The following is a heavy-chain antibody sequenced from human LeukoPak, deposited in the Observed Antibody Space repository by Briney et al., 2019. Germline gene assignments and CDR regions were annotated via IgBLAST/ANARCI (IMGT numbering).Heavy chain of an antibody. CDR3: ARYMTTVTTSWFDT. V-gene: IGHV4-59*01. Sequence: SETLSLTCTVSGGSISSYYWSWIRQPPGKGLEWIGYIYYSGSTNYNPSLKSRVTISVDTSKNQSSLKLSSVTAADTAVYYCARYMTTVTTSWFDTWGQGTLVTVSS. CDR1: GGSISSYY. D-gene: IGHD4-17*01. CDR2: IYYSGST. J-gene: IGHJ5*02.